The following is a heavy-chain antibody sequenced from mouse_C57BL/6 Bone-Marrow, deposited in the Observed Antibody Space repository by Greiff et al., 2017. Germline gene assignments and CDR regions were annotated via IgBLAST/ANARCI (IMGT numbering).Heavy chain of an antibody. CDR3: ARWGDVYFDY. V-gene: IGHV1-64*01. Sequence: QVQLLQPGAELVKPGASVKLSCKASGYTFTSYWMPWVKQRPGQGLEWIGMIHPNSGSTNYNEKFKSKATLTVDKSSSTAYMQLSSLTSEDSAVYYCARWGDVYFDYWGQGTTLTVSS. J-gene: IGHJ2*01. CDR1: GYTFTSYW. CDR2: IHPNSGST. D-gene: IGHD2-13*01.